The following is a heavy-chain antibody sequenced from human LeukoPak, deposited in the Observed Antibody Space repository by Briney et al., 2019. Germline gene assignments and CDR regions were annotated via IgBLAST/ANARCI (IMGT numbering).Heavy chain of an antibody. V-gene: IGHV3-11*01. CDR3: ASGYKSGYHY. D-gene: IGHD3-9*01. J-gene: IGHJ4*02. Sequence: GGSLRLSCVASGFTFSDFYMSWIRQAPGEGLEWISYISSRGDTVDYADSVKGRFTISRGNAKISLFLQMNSLRGEDTAVYYCASGYKSGYHYWGQGTLVTVSS. CDR2: ISSRGDTV. CDR1: GFTFSDFY.